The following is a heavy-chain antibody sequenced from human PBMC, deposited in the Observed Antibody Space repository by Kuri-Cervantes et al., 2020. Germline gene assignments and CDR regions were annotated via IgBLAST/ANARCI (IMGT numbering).Heavy chain of an antibody. CDR1: GFTFDDYA. CDR3: ATTTSYYYYYGMDV. D-gene: IGHD1-26*01. Sequence: GEFLKISCAASGFTFDDYAMHWVRQAPGKGLVWVSRINSDGSSTSYADSVKGRFTISRDNAKNTLYLQMNSLRAEDTAVYYCATTTSYYYYYGMDVWGQGTTVTVSS. V-gene: IGHV3-74*01. J-gene: IGHJ6*02. CDR2: INSDGSST.